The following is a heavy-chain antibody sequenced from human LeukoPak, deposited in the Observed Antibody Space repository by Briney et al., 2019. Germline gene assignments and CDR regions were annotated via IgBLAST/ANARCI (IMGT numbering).Heavy chain of an antibody. Sequence: GGSLRLSCAASGFTVSSNYMSWVRQAPGKGLEWVAVIYNDGSKRYYADSVKGRFTISRDNSKSTLYLQMDSLRDEDTAVYYCAKDASGPYSSLFDPWGQGTLVIVSS. J-gene: IGHJ5*02. CDR2: IYNDGSKR. CDR3: AKDASGPYSSLFDP. V-gene: IGHV3-30*18. D-gene: IGHD6-19*01. CDR1: GFTVSSNY.